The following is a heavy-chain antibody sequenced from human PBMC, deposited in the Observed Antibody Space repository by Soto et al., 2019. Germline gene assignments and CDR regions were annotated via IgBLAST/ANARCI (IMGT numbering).Heavy chain of an antibody. V-gene: IGHV3-30*18. CDR1: RVSFWSYV. CDR2: ISYDGSNK. CDR3: AKGHELDY. J-gene: IGHJ4*02. Sequence: LSCAASRVSFWSYVVHWVRQAPGKGLEWVAVISYDGSNKYYADSVKGRFTISRDNSKNTLYLQMNSLRAEDTAVYYCAKGHELDYWGQGPLVTVYS.